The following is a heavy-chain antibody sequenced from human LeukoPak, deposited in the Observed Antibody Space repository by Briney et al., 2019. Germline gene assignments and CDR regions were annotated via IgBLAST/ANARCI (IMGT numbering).Heavy chain of an antibody. D-gene: IGHD3-16*02. J-gene: IGHJ4*02. CDR1: GYTFTGYY. V-gene: IGHV1-2*02. CDR2: INPNSGGT. Sequence: ASVKVSCKASGYTFTGYYMHWVRQAPGQGLEWMGWINPNSGGTNYAQKFQGRVTMTRDTSISTAYMELSRLRSDDTAVYYCARGGYDYVWGSYRYLIIDWGQGTLVTVSS. CDR3: ARGGYDYVWGSYRYLIID.